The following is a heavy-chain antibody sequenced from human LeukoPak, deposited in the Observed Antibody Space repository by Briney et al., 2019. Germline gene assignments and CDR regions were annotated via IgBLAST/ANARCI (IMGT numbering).Heavy chain of an antibody. Sequence: AASVKVSCKASGYTFTSYDINWVRQATGQGLEWMGWMNPNSGNTGYAQKFQGRVTMTGNTSISTAYMELSSLRSEDTAVYYCARGPGDYPKGYFDPWGQGTLVTVSS. D-gene: IGHD4-17*01. V-gene: IGHV1-8*01. CDR2: MNPNSGNT. CDR1: GYTFTSYD. J-gene: IGHJ5*02. CDR3: ARGPGDYPKGYFDP.